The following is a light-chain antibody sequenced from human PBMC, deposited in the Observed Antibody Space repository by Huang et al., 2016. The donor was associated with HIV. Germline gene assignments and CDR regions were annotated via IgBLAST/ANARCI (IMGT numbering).Light chain of an antibody. CDR1: ENIVYS. CDR3: QQSRSLPRT. J-gene: IGKJ4*01. V-gene: IGKV1-39*01. Sequence: DIQLTQSPSSLSASVGDGITITCRASENIVYSLRWVRQRPGRAPEALIYAASRLHAGVPSKFRASGSGTNFTLSIDGLGPEDFATYYCQQSRSLPRTCGGGTKVDI. CDR2: AAS.